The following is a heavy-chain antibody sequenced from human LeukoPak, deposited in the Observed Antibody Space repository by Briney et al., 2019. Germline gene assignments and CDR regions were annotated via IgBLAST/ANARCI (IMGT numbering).Heavy chain of an antibody. Sequence: ASVKVSCKASGYTFTSYYMHWVRQAPGQGLEWMGIINPSGGSTSYAQKFQGRVTMTRGTSTSTVYMELNSLRAEDTAVYYCARGGDKYQLHTPHANIWGQGTMVTVSS. CDR1: GYTFTSYY. CDR3: ARGGDKYQLHTPHANI. D-gene: IGHD2-2*01. V-gene: IGHV1-46*01. CDR2: INPSGGST. J-gene: IGHJ3*02.